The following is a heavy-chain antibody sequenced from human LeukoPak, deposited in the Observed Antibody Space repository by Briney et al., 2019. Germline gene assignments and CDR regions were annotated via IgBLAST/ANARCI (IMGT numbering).Heavy chain of an antibody. CDR2: ISWNSGSI. D-gene: IGHD6-19*01. V-gene: IGHV3-9*01. J-gene: IGHJ4*02. CDR3: AKDTLRYHLAESFDY. CDR1: GFTFDDYA. Sequence: GGSLRLSCAASGFTFDDYAMHRVRQAPGKALEWVSGISWNSGSIGYADSVKSRFTISRDNAKNSLYLQMNSLRAEDTALYYCAKDTLRYHLAESFDYWGQGTLATVSS.